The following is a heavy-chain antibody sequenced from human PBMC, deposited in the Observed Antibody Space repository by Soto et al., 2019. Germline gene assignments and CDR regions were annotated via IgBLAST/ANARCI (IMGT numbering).Heavy chain of an antibody. D-gene: IGHD3-3*01. CDR1: GYTFTSYA. V-gene: IGHV1-3*01. CDR2: INAGNGNT. J-gene: IGHJ6*02. CDR3: ARESIFGVVIISIDYYYGMDV. Sequence: ASVKVSCKASGYTFTSYAMRWVRQAPGQRLEWMGWINAGNGNTKYSQKFQGRVTITRDTSASTAYMELSSLRSEDTAVYYCARESIFGVVIISIDYYYGMDVWGQGTTVTVSS.